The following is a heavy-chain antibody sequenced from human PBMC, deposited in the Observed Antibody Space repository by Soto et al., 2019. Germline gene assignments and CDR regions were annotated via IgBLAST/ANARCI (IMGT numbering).Heavy chain of an antibody. J-gene: IGHJ6*02. CDR2: IIPIFGTA. V-gene: IGHV1-69*13. Sequence: ASVKVSCKASGGTFSSYAISWVRQAPGQGLEWMGGIIPIFGTANYAQKFQGRVTITADESTSTAYMELSSLRSEDTAVYYCARVLGYGGNLRDYYYGMDVWGQGTTVTVSS. D-gene: IGHD2-21*02. CDR1: GGTFSSYA. CDR3: ARVLGYGGNLRDYYYGMDV.